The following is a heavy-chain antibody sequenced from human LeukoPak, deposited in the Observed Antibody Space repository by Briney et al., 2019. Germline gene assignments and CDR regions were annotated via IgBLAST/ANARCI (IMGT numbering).Heavy chain of an antibody. CDR2: IRSKAYGGAT. Sequence: QTGGSLRLSCTASGFTFGDYAMSWVRQAPGKGLEWVGFIRSKAYGGATEYAASVKGRFTISRDDSKSIAYLQMNSLRAEDTAVYYCAKEGSTRGGDYWGQGTLVTVSS. D-gene: IGHD2-2*01. J-gene: IGHJ4*02. CDR3: AKEGSTRGGDY. CDR1: GFTFGDYA. V-gene: IGHV3-49*04.